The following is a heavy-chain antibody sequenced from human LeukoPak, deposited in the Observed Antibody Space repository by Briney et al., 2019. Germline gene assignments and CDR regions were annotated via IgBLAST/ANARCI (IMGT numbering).Heavy chain of an antibody. J-gene: IGHJ5*02. CDR3: ARQGTRKNWNYA. CDR2: IYYSGST. V-gene: IGHV4-59*08. CDR1: GGSISSYY. D-gene: IGHD1-7*01. Sequence: SETLSLTCTVSGGSISSYYWSWIRQPPGKGLEWIGYIYYSGSTNYNPSLKSRVTISVDTSKNQFSLKLSSVTAADTAVYYCARQGTRKNWNYAWGQGTLVTVSS.